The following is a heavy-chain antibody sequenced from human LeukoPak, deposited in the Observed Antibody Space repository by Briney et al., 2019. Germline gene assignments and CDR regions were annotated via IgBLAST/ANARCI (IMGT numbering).Heavy chain of an antibody. CDR2: ISSSGSTI. Sequence: PGGSLRPSCAASGFTFSDYYMSWIRQAPGKGLEWVSYISSSGSTIYYADSVKGRFTISRDNAKNSLYLQMNSLRAEDTAVYYCARVGDYYGSGSFFRFWFDPWGQGTLVTVSS. CDR3: ARVGDYYGSGSFFRFWFDP. J-gene: IGHJ5*02. V-gene: IGHV3-11*01. D-gene: IGHD3-10*01. CDR1: GFTFSDYY.